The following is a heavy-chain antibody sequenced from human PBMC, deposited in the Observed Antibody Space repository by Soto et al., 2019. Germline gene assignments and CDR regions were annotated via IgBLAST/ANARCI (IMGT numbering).Heavy chain of an antibody. V-gene: IGHV1-18*01. CDR3: ACGVGVVVPSARGAFDI. D-gene: IGHD2-2*01. J-gene: IGHJ3*02. CDR1: GYTFTSYG. Sequence: ASVKVSCKASGYTFTSYGISWVRQAPGQGPEWMGWISAYNGNTNYAQKLQARVTLTTDTSTRTAYMELRSLRSDDTAVYYGACGVGVVVPSARGAFDIWGQGTMVTVSS. CDR2: ISAYNGNT.